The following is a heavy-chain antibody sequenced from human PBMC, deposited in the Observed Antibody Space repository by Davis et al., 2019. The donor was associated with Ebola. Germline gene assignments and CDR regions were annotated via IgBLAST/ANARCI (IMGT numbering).Heavy chain of an antibody. V-gene: IGHV3-23*01. J-gene: IGHJ6*02. CDR1: GFTFSYYA. CDR2: ISSGDGTT. CDR3: AKAWGVITTSYYAMDV. Sequence: GGSLRLSCAVFGFTFSYYAMTWVRQAPGKGLEWVSGISSGDGTTYYADSFKGRFTISRDNSKNTLFLQMNSLRAGDTAVYSCAKAWGVITTSYYAMDVWGQGTTVTVSS. D-gene: IGHD4/OR15-4a*01.